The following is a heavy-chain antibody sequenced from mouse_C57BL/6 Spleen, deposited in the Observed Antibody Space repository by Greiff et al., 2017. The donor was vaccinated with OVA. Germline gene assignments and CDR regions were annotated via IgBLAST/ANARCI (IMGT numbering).Heavy chain of an antibody. CDR3: SRRDGSLYAMDY. CDR1: GYTFTSYG. Sequence: QVQLQQSGAELARPGASVKLSCKASGYTFTSYGISWVKQRTGQGLEWIGEIYPRSGNTYYNEKFKGKATLTADKSSSTAYMELRSLTSEDSAVYFCSRRDGSLYAMDYWGQGTSVTVSS. J-gene: IGHJ4*01. D-gene: IGHD1-1*01. V-gene: IGHV1-81*01. CDR2: IYPRSGNT.